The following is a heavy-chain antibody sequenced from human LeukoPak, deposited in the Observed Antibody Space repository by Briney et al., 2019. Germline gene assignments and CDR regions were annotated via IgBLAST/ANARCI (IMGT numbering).Heavy chain of an antibody. V-gene: IGHV1-18*01. CDR1: GYTFTSYG. D-gene: IGHD5-18*01. J-gene: IGHJ6*03. CDR3: ARYGYHFYYYYYMDV. Sequence: ASVKVSCKASGYTFTSYGISWVRQAPGQGLEWMGWIGAYNGNTNYAQKLQGRVTMTTDTSTSTAYMELRSLRSDDTAVYYCARYGYHFYYYYYMDVWGKGTTVTVSS. CDR2: IGAYNGNT.